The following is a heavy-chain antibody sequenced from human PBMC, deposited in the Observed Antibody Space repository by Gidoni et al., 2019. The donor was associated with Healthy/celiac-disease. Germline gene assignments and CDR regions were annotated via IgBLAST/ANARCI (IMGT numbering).Heavy chain of an antibody. Sequence: QVQLQQWGAGLLKPSETLSLTCAVYGGSFSGYYWSWIRQPPGKGLEWIGEINHSGSTNYNPSLKSRVTISVDTSKNQFSLKLSSVTAADTAVYYCARVSRNAIPTRYYYYYGMDVWGQGTTVTVSS. CDR3: ARVSRNAIPTRYYYYYGMDV. CDR1: GGSFSGYY. CDR2: INHSGST. D-gene: IGHD2-21*01. J-gene: IGHJ6*02. V-gene: IGHV4-34*01.